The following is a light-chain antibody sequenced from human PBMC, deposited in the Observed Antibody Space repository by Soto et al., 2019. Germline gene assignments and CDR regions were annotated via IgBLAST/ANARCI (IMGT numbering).Light chain of an antibody. CDR2: GNS. V-gene: IGLV1-40*01. J-gene: IGLJ3*02. Sequence: QSVLTQPPSVSGAPGQRVTISCTGSSSNIGAGYDVHWYQQLPGTAPKLLIYGNSNRPSGVPDRFSGSKSGTSASLAITGLQDEDEADDYCQSYDSSLSGSVFGGGTTLTVL. CDR1: SSNIGAGYD. CDR3: QSYDSSLSGSV.